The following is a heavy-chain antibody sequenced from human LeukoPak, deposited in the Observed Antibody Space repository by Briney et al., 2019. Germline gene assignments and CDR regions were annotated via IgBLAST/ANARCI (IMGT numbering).Heavy chain of an antibody. V-gene: IGHV3-7*02. Sequence: GGSLRLSCAASGFTFSTYWMVWFRQAPGKGLEWMANIKQDGSAKQYVDSVKGRFTISRDNANNLVYLQMNSLRVEDTGVYYCATTTRGSSWDYWGQGTLVSVSS. CDR2: IKQDGSAK. D-gene: IGHD6-13*01. CDR3: ATTTRGSSWDY. CDR1: GFTFSTYW. J-gene: IGHJ4*02.